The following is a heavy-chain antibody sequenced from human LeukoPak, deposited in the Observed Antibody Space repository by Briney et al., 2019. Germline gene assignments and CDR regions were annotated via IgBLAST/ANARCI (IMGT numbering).Heavy chain of an antibody. D-gene: IGHD6-13*01. J-gene: IGHJ4*02. CDR1: GGSISSYY. CDR3: ARSYSSSWYYFDY. Sequence: SETLSLTCTVSGGSISSYYWGWIRQPPGKGLEWIGYIYYSGSTNYNPSLKSRVTISVDTSKNQFSLKLSSVTAADTAVYYCARSYSSSWYYFDYWGQGTLVTVSS. CDR2: IYYSGST. V-gene: IGHV4-59*08.